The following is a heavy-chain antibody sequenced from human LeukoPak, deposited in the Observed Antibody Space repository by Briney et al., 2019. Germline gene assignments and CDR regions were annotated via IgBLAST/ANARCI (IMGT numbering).Heavy chain of an antibody. D-gene: IGHD3-22*01. Sequence: PGGSLRLSCAASGFTFSSYAMSWVRQAPGKGLEWGSGTSTSGGSSSYADSVKGRFTISRDNPRNTLYMQMNSLRAEDTALYYCAIMHPYYDGSGYWVQWGQGTLVTVSS. CDR3: AIMHPYYDGSGYWVQ. V-gene: IGHV3-23*01. CDR1: GFTFSSYA. CDR2: TSTSGGSS. J-gene: IGHJ4*02.